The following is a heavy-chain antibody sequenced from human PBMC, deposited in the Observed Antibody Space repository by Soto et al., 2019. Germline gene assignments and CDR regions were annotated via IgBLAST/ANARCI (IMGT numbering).Heavy chain of an antibody. J-gene: IGHJ4*02. D-gene: IGHD4-17*01. CDR1: GGSISSSSYY. CDR3: AGGGVKTKVSFAY. Sequence: QLQLQESGPGLVKPSETLSLTCTVSGGSISSSSYYWGWIRQPPGKGLEWIGSIYYSGRTCYNPSLKIRVHIPVDTRRSKFSLRPRSVTAADTAVYYCAGGGVKTKVSFAYWGQGTLVTVSS. CDR2: IYYSGRT. V-gene: IGHV4-39*01.